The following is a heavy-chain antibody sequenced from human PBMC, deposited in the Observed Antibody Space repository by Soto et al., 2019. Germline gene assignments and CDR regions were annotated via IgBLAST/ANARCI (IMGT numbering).Heavy chain of an antibody. Sequence: SETLSLTCAVYGGSFSGYYWSWIRQPPGKGLEWIGEINHSGSTNYNPSLKSRVTISVDTSKNQFSLKLSSVTAADTAVYYCARVSGRITIFGVGRGGRYYFDYWGQGTLVTVSS. CDR3: ARVSGRITIFGVGRGGRYYFDY. CDR1: GGSFSGYY. V-gene: IGHV4-34*01. D-gene: IGHD3-3*01. CDR2: INHSGST. J-gene: IGHJ4*02.